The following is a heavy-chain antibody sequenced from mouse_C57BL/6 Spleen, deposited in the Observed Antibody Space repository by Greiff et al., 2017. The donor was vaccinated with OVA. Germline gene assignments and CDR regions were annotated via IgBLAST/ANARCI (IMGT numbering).Heavy chain of an antibody. CDR1: GYSITSGYY. V-gene: IGHV3-6*01. CDR3: ARGDGTFDY. J-gene: IGHJ2*01. Sequence: ESGPGLVKPSQSLSLTCSVTGYSITSGYYWNWVRQFPGNKLEWMGYISYDGSNNYNPSLKNRISITRDTSKNQFFLKLNSVTTEDTATYYCARGDGTFDYWGQGTTLTVSS. D-gene: IGHD1-1*01. CDR2: ISYDGSN.